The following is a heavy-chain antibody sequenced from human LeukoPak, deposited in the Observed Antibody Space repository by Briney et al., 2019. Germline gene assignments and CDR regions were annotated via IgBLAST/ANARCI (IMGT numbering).Heavy chain of an antibody. J-gene: IGHJ4*02. Sequence: GGSLRLSCAASGFTFSRYWMSWVRQAPGKGLEWVANMKQDGSEKYYVDSVKGRFTISRDNAKNSLYLQMNSLRVEDTAVYYCARDGEWFGEFFDYWGQGTLVTVSS. CDR3: ARDGEWFGEFFDY. V-gene: IGHV3-7*01. CDR1: GFTFSRYW. D-gene: IGHD3-10*01. CDR2: MKQDGSEK.